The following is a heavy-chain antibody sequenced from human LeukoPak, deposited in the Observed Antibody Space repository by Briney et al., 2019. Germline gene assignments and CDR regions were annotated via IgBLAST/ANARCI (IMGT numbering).Heavy chain of an antibody. V-gene: IGHV3-48*04. CDR1: GVTFSSYS. D-gene: IGHD3-22*01. J-gene: IGHJ5*02. Sequence: GGSLRLSCAVSGVTFSSYSMSWVRQAPGTGLQWISYISSSSSSTLYADSVKGRFTISRDNAKNSVYLQMNSLRAEDTAIYYCARDSRGLFDPWGQGTLVTVSS. CDR2: ISSSSSST. CDR3: ARDSRGLFDP.